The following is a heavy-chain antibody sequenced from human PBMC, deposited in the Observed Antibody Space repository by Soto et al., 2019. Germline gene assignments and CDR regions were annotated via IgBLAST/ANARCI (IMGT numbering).Heavy chain of an antibody. J-gene: IGHJ4*02. CDR2: INAGNGNT. CDR1: GDTFSTYA. Sequence: GISVKVSCTASGDTFSTYAMHWVCQAPGQGFEWMGWINAGNGNTKYSQKFQGRVTITRDTSASTAYMELSSLRSEDTAVYYCASESYGGEFDYWGQGTLVTVYS. D-gene: IGHD4-17*01. V-gene: IGHV1-3*01. CDR3: ASESYGGEFDY.